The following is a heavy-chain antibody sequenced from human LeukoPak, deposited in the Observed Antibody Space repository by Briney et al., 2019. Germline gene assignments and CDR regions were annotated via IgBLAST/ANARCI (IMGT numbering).Heavy chain of an antibody. CDR1: GFTFSYYG. V-gene: IGHV3-30*02. Sequence: PGGSLRLSCATYGFTFSYYGMHWVRQAPGKGLEWVAFIRFEGTDKFYADSVKGRFTISRDNYKNTLYLEMNSLRREDKAVYYCAKDLMRDRWFGESWGQGTLVTVSS. D-gene: IGHD3-10*01. CDR3: AKDLMRDRWFGES. CDR2: IRFEGTDK. J-gene: IGHJ5*02.